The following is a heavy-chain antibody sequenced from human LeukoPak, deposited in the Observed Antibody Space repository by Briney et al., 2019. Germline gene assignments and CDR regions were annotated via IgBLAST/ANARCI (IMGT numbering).Heavy chain of an antibody. CDR1: GFTFSYCE. CDR2: ITGGSTTK. Sequence: GGSLRLSCAASGFTFSYCEMIWVRQAPGKGLEWVSYITGGSTTKNYADSVKGRFTISRDNAKNSLYLQMNSLRAEDTAIYYCARDGDIAVATAPYYFDYWGQGILVTVSS. J-gene: IGHJ4*02. V-gene: IGHV3-48*03. D-gene: IGHD6-19*01. CDR3: ARDGDIAVATAPYYFDY.